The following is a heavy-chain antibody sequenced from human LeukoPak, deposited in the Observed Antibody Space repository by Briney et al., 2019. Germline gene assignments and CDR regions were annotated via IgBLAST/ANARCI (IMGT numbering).Heavy chain of an antibody. V-gene: IGHV3-64*04. Sequence: GGSLRLSCSASGFTFSTYAMHWVRQAPGKRLEYVSGISSSGGSTYYADSVEGRFTISRDNSKNTLYLQMNSLRPEDTAVYYCARDLRLGAPDYFDYWGQGTLVTVSS. CDR1: GFTFSTYA. D-gene: IGHD1-14*01. CDR3: ARDLRLGAPDYFDY. J-gene: IGHJ4*02. CDR2: ISSSGGST.